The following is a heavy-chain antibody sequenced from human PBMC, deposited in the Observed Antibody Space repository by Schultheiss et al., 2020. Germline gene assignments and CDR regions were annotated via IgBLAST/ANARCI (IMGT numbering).Heavy chain of an antibody. CDR1: GFTFSSYW. CDR2: INSDGSST. CDR3: ARVRYFDWVSTHWYFDY. V-gene: IGHV3-74*01. Sequence: GGSLRLSCAASGFTFSSYWMHWVRQAPGKGLVWVSRINSDGSSTSYADSVKGRFTISRDNAKNTLYLQMNSLRAEDTAVYYCARVRYFDWVSTHWYFDYWGQGTLVTVSS. D-gene: IGHD3-9*01. J-gene: IGHJ4*02.